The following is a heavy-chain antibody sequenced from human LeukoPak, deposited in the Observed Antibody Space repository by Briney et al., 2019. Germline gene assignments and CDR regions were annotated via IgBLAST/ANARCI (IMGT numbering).Heavy chain of an antibody. D-gene: IGHD2-15*01. CDR2: IDPSGGST. CDR1: GYTFTSYY. J-gene: IGHJ3*02. CDR3: AGDCSGGSCYSSYAFDI. Sequence: ASVKVSCKASGYTFTSYYMHWVRQAPGQGLEWLGIIDPSGGSTSYAQKFQGRVTMTRDTSTSTVYMELSSLRSEDTAVYYCAGDCSGGSCYSSYAFDIWGQGTMVTVSS. V-gene: IGHV1-46*01.